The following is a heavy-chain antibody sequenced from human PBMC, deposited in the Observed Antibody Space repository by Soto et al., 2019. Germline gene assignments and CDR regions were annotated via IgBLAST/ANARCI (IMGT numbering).Heavy chain of an antibody. Sequence: GGSLRLSCAASGFTFIAYDIHFFRQSPVKWLEWVALISYDGSKNDYADSAKGRFTISRDKSKNTLYLQMNSLRPEDTAVYYCAKDNFHCGDECYHYYGLDVWGQGTTVTVSS. CDR1: GFTFIAYD. J-gene: IGHJ6*02. CDR3: AKDNFHCGDECYHYYGLDV. CDR2: ISYDGSKN. D-gene: IGHD2-21*01. V-gene: IGHV3-30*18.